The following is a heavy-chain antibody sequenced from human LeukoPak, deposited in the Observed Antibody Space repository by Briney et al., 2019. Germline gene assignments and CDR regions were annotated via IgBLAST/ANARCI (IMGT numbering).Heavy chain of an antibody. CDR1: GGSISSYY. CDR2: IYYSGST. V-gene: IGHV4-59*06. J-gene: IGHJ4*02. Sequence: PSETLSLTCTVSGGSISSYYWSWIRQPPGKGLEWIGYIYYSGSTYYNPSLKSRVSISVDTSKNQFSLNLTSVTAADTAVYYCARDLYASGTYFDSWGQGTLVTVSS. D-gene: IGHD3-10*01. CDR3: ARDLYASGTYFDS.